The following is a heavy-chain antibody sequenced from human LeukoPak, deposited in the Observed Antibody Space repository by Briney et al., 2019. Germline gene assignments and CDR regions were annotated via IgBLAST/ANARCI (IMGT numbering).Heavy chain of an antibody. CDR2: ISSSGSTI. CDR1: GFTFSSYE. Sequence: HSGGSLRLSCAASGFTFSSYEMNWVRQAPGKGLEWVSYISSSGSTIYYADSVKGRFTISRDNAKNSLYLQMNSLRAEDTALYYCAKGVRITMVRGAFDIWGQGTMVTVSS. D-gene: IGHD3-10*01. CDR3: AKGVRITMVRGAFDI. J-gene: IGHJ3*02. V-gene: IGHV3-48*03.